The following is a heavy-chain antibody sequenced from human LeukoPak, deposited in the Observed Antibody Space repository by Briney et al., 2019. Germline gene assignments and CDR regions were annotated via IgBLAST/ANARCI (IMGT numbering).Heavy chain of an antibody. D-gene: IGHD6-19*01. Sequence: ASVKVSCKASGYTFTSYDINWVRQATGQGLEWMGWMNPNSGNTGYAQKFQGRVTITRNTSISTAYMELSSLRSEDTAVYYCARERIAVAGTNWFDPWGQGTLVTVSS. CDR3: ARERIAVAGTNWFDP. J-gene: IGHJ5*02. CDR2: MNPNSGNT. V-gene: IGHV1-8*03. CDR1: GYTFTSYD.